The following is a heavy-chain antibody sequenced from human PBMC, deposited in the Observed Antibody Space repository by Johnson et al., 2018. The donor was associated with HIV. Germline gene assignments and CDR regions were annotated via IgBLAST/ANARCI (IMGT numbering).Heavy chain of an antibody. CDR2: ISYDGSNK. V-gene: IGHV3-30-3*01. Sequence: QVQLVESGGGVVQPGRSLRLSCAASGFTFSSYAMHWVRQAPGKGLEWVAVISYDGSNKYYADSVKGRFTISRDNSKNTLYLQMNSLRAEDTAVYYCARSDSGYDAFDIWGQGTMVSVSS. CDR1: GFTFSSYA. CDR3: ARSDSGYDAFDI. J-gene: IGHJ3*02. D-gene: IGHD5-12*01.